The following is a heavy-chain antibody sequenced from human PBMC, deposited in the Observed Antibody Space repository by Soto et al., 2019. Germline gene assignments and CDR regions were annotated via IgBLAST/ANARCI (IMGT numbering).Heavy chain of an antibody. J-gene: IGHJ4*02. V-gene: IGHV3-21*06. Sequence: GGSLRLSCAASGFTFSSYNMNWARQAPGKGLEWVSCISSSSSFAYYADSVKGRFTISRDNAKNSVYLQMNSLRAEDTALYYCSRDSSGGLDFWGQGSLVTVSS. CDR3: SRDSSGGLDF. D-gene: IGHD2-15*01. CDR2: ISSSSSFA. CDR1: GFTFSSYN.